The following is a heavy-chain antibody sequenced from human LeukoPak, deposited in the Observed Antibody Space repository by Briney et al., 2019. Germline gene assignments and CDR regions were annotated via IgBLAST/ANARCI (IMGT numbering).Heavy chain of an antibody. Sequence: ASVKVSCKASGYTFTGYYMHWVRQAPGQGLEWMGRINPNSGGTNYAQKFQGRVTMTRDTSISTAYMELSRLRSDDTAVYYCARDQRSWYLGFDYWGQGTLVTVSS. CDR1: GYTFTGYY. CDR3: ARDQRSWYLGFDY. CDR2: INPNSGGT. D-gene: IGHD6-13*01. J-gene: IGHJ4*02. V-gene: IGHV1-2*06.